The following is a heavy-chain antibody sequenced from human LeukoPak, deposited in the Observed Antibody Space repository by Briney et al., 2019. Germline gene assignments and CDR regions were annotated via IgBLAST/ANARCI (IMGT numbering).Heavy chain of an antibody. CDR1: GGSISSYY. CDR2: IYYSGST. CDR3: ARHPRNYYDSSGSGWFDP. D-gene: IGHD3-22*01. V-gene: IGHV4-59*08. J-gene: IGHJ5*02. Sequence: PSETLSLNCTVSGGSISSYYWSWIRQPPGKGLEWIGYIYYSGSTNYNPSLKSRVTISVDTSKNQFSLKLSSVTAADTAVYYCARHPRNYYDSSGSGWFDPWGQGTLVTVSS.